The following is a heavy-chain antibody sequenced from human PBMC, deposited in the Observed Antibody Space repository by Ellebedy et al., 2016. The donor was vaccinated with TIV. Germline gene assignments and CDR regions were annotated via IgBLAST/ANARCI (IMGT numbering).Heavy chain of an antibody. J-gene: IGHJ4*02. CDR1: GGTFSSHV. V-gene: IGHV1-69*04. D-gene: IGHD2-21*02. Sequence: AASVKVSCKASGGTFSSHVISWFRQAPGQGLEWMGRIIPTPGIANYAQRFQGTLTIIADKSTGTVYMELSSLRSEDTAVYFCAGGGGQSDWYHPLDYWGQGTRVTVSS. CDR2: IIPTPGIA. CDR3: AGGGGQSDWYHPLDY.